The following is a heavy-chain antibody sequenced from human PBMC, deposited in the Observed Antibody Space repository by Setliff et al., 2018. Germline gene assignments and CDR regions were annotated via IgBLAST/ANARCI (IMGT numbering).Heavy chain of an antibody. D-gene: IGHD3-22*01. CDR3: ARSALYDNNGYYVHSRNWFLDL. J-gene: IGHJ2*01. CDR1: GFIFSNYA. V-gene: IGHV3-30-3*01. Sequence: LRLSCAAPGFIFSNYAMNWVRQAPGKGLEWVAIISYDGGNIYYADTVKGRFTISRDNSKNTLYLQMNSLIAEDTAVYYCARSALYDNNGYYVHSRNWFLDLWGRGTLVTVSS. CDR2: ISYDGGNI.